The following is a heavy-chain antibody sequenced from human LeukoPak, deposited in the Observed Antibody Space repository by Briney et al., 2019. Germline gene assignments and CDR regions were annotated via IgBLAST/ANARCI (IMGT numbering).Heavy chain of an antibody. Sequence: SETLSLTCAVYGGSFSGYYWSWIRQPPGKGLEWIGEINHSGSTNCNPSLKSRVTISVDTSKNQFSLKLSSVTAADTAVYYCARQLMIDYYYYYYYMDVWGRGTTVTISS. V-gene: IGHV4-34*01. CDR1: GGSFSGYY. CDR2: INHSGST. J-gene: IGHJ6*03. CDR3: ARQLMIDYYYYYYYMDV. D-gene: IGHD3-22*01.